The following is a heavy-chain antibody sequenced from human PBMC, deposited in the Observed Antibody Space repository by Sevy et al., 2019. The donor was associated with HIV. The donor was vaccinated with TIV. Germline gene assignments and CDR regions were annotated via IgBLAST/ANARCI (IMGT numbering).Heavy chain of an antibody. CDR2: IKQDGSVK. V-gene: IGHV3-7*04. D-gene: IGHD2-21*02. CDR3: VRGRVTAILD. CDR1: GFTLNSYW. Sequence: GGSLRLSCVAPGFTLNSYWMSWVRQALGKGLEWVANIKQDGSVKYYVDSVKGRFTISRDNSKNTLYLQMNSLRAEDTAVYYCVRGRVTAILDWGQGTLVTVSS. J-gene: IGHJ4*02.